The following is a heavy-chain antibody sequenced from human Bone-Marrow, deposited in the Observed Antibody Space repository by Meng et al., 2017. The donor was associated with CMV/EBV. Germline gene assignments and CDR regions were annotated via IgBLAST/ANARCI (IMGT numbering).Heavy chain of an antibody. J-gene: IGHJ6*02. D-gene: IGHD5-12*01. Sequence: GESLKISCAASGFTFSDYWMTWLRQAPGRGLELVAHIKEDGSEKYFVGSVKGRFTISRDNAKNSLYLQMNSLRAEDTAVYYCARGSSGYDYYYYYGMDVWGQGTTVTVSS. CDR2: IKEDGSEK. CDR1: GFTFSDYW. V-gene: IGHV3-7*01. CDR3: ARGSSGYDYYYYYGMDV.